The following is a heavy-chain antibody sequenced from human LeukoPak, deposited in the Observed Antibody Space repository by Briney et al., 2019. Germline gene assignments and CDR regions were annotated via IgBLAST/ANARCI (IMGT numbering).Heavy chain of an antibody. CDR2: ISWNSGSI. Sequence: QAGGSLRLSCAASGFTFDDYAMHWVRQAPGKGLEWVSGISWNSGSIVYADSVKGRFTISRDNAKNSLYLQMNSLRAEPTALYYCAKDISPPPQYSSSWYNSYYYYYGMDVWGQGTTVTVSS. D-gene: IGHD6-13*01. V-gene: IGHV3-9*01. CDR3: AKDISPPPQYSSSWYNSYYYYYGMDV. J-gene: IGHJ6*02. CDR1: GFTFDDYA.